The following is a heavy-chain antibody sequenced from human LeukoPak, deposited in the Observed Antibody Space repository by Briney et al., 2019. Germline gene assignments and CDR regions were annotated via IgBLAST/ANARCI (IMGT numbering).Heavy chain of an antibody. CDR3: ARGEWLYAFDI. J-gene: IGHJ3*02. CDR2: MNPNSGNT. CDR1: GDTFSNYV. D-gene: IGHD6-19*01. Sequence: ASVTVSCKASGDTFSNYVINWVRQAPGQGLEWMGWMNPNSGNTGYAQKFQGRVTMTRNTSISTAYMELRSLRSDDTAVYYCARGEWLYAFDIWGQGTMVTVSS. V-gene: IGHV1-8*02.